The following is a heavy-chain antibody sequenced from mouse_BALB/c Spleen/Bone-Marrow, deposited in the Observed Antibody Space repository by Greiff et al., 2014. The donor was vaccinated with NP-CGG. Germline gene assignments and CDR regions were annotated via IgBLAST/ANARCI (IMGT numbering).Heavy chain of an antibody. CDR3: ARWGWDFATGY. Sequence: EVQLQQSGPELVKPGASVKISCKTSGYSFTEYSMHWVKQSHGKSLEWIGGINPNNGVTSYNQKFKDKATLTVDKSSNTAYMELRXXXSEDSAVYFCARWGWDFATGYWGQGTSVTVSS. D-gene: IGHD3-3*01. V-gene: IGHV1-18*01. CDR1: GYSFTEYS. J-gene: IGHJ4*01. CDR2: INPNNGVT.